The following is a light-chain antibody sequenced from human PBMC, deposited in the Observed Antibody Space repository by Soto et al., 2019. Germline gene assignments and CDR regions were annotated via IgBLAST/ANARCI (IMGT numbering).Light chain of an antibody. V-gene: IGLV2-14*01. J-gene: IGLJ1*01. CDR2: EVN. Sequence: QSALTQPASVSGSPGQSITISCTGTSSDVGDHNYVSWYQQHPGKAPKLMIYEVNNRPSGVSNRFSGSKSGNTASLTISGLQAEDEADYYCSSYTSSGVFGTGTKVTVL. CDR1: SSDVGDHNY. CDR3: SSYTSSGV.